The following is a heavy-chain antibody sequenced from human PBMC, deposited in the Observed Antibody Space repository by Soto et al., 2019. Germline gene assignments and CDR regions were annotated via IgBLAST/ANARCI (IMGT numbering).Heavy chain of an antibody. CDR2: ISSSGSTI. Sequence: GGSLRLSCAASGFTFSDYYMSWIRQAPGKGLEWVSYISSSGSTIYYADSVKGRFTISRDNAKNSLYLQMNSLRAEDTAVYYCAREQLARLIYYYYYGMDVWGQGTTVTVSS. J-gene: IGHJ6*02. CDR1: GFTFSDYY. D-gene: IGHD6-6*01. CDR3: AREQLARLIYYYYYGMDV. V-gene: IGHV3-11*01.